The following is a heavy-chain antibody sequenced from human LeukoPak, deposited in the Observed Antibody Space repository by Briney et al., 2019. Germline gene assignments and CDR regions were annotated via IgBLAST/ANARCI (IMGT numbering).Heavy chain of an antibody. J-gene: IGHJ3*02. CDR1: GYSFTSYW. V-gene: IGHV5-51*01. Sequence: GESLKISCKGSGYSFTSYWIGWVRQMPGKGLEWMGIIYPGDSDTRYSPSFQGQVTISADKSISTAYLQWSSLKASDTAMYYCARRRQSNYGKNRVVWAFDIWGQGTMVTISS. D-gene: IGHD4-11*01. CDR2: IYPGDSDT. CDR3: ARRRQSNYGKNRVVWAFDI.